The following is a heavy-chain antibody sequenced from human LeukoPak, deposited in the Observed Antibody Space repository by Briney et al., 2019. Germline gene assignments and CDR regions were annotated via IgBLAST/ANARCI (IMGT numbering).Heavy chain of an antibody. J-gene: IGHJ4*02. CDR2: ISAYNGNT. V-gene: IGHV1-18*01. D-gene: IGHD3-22*01. CDR1: GYTFSDFG. CDR3: ARDSNYYDSSGLPDY. Sequence: ASVKVSCKASGYTFSDFGISWVRQAPGQGLEWMGWISAYNGNTNYAQKLQGRVTMTTDTSTSTAYMELRSLRSDDTAVYYCARDSNYYDSSGLPDYWGQGTLVTVSS.